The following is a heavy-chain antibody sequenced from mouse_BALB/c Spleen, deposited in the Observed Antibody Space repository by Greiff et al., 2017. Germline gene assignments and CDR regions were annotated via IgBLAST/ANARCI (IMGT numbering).Heavy chain of an antibody. D-gene: IGHD2-14*01. V-gene: IGHV4-1*02. CDR2: TNPDSSTI. CDR1: GFDFSRYW. Sequence: EVKVEESGGGLVQPGGSLKLSCAASGFDFSRYWMSWVRQAPGKGLEWIGETNPDSSTINYTPSLKDKFIISRDNAKNTLYLQMNKVRSEDTALYYCARRGYGYWYFDVWGAGTTVTVSS. J-gene: IGHJ1*01. CDR3: ARRGYGYWYFDV.